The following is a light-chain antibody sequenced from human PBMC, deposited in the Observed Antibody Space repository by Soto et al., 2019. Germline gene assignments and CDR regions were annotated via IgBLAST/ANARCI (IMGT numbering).Light chain of an antibody. CDR3: QQYNKWPPWT. CDR1: QSIGSN. CDR2: AAS. Sequence: EIMMTQSPATLAVAPGETATLSCRASQSIGSNLAWYQQKPGQAPRLLIHAASIRASDFPARFSGSGSGTEFTLTIRGLQSDDFAVYFCQQYNKWPPWTFGHGTKVDIK. J-gene: IGKJ1*01. V-gene: IGKV3-15*01.